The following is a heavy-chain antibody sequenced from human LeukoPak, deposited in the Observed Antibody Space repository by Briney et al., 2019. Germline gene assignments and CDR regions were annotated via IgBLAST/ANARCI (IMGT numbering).Heavy chain of an antibody. J-gene: IGHJ3*02. CDR3: AREGGFGYDDAFDT. D-gene: IGHD3-16*02. Sequence: GGSLRLSCAASGFTFSNYAMAWVRQAPGKGLEWISYISGSGSSIFYADSLQGRFTVSRDNAKNSVYLQMNSLRAEDTAVYYCAREGGFGYDDAFDTWGHGTTVTVSS. CDR1: GFTFSNYA. V-gene: IGHV3-48*03. CDR2: ISGSGSSI.